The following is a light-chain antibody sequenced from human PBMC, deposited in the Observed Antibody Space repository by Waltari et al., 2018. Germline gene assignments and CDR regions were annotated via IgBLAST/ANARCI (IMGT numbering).Light chain of an antibody. V-gene: IGKV1-5*03. CDR3: QQYNSYWT. J-gene: IGKJ1*01. CDR2: KAS. Sequence: DIQMTQSPSTLSASVGDRVTITCRASQSISNWLAWYQQKPGKAPKLLIYKASSLESGVPSRFSGSGSGTEFTLTISSLQPDDFATYYCQQYNSYWTFGQGTKGEIK. CDR1: QSISNW.